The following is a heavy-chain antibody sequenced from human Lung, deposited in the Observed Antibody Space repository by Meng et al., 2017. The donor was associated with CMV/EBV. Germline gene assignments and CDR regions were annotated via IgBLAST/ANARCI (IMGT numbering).Heavy chain of an antibody. D-gene: IGHD2-2*01. V-gene: IGHV3-33*06. CDR2: IWYDGSNK. CDR3: AKHSVPAAPYYYYGMDV. Sequence: GGSXRLXCAASGFTFSSYGMHWVRQAPGKGLEWVAVIWYDGSNKYYADSVKGRFTISRDNSKNTLYLQMNSLRAEDTAVYYCAKHSVPAAPYYYYGMDVWXPGNTV. CDR1: GFTFSSYG. J-gene: IGHJ6*01.